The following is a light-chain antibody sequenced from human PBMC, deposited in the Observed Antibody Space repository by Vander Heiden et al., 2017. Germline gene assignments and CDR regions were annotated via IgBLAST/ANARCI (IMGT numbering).Light chain of an antibody. Sequence: QSAMTQPASVSGSPGQSLTISCTGTSSDVGGYHYGYWDQPHPGKAHNLSIFDVRNRTSVVANRFSGSKSGTTASLTISGLKAEDEADYYCSAETSSSTDVFGTGTKVTVL. CDR1: SSDVGGYHY. V-gene: IGLV2-14*03. J-gene: IGLJ1*01. CDR3: SAETSSSTDV. CDR2: DVR.